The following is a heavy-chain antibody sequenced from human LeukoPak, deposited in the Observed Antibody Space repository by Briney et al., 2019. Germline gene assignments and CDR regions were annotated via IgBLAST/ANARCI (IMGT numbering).Heavy chain of an antibody. CDR2: IYYSGST. D-gene: IGHD6-19*01. CDR3: ARPPARPKAVGYYYYMDV. CDR1: GGSISSSSYY. V-gene: IGHV4-39*01. J-gene: IGHJ6*03. Sequence: PSETLSLTCTVSGGSISSSSYYWGWIRQPPGKGLEWIGSIYYSGSTYYNPSLKSRVTISVDTSKNQFSLKLSSVTAADTAVYYCARPPARPKAVGYYYYMDVWGKGTTVTVSS.